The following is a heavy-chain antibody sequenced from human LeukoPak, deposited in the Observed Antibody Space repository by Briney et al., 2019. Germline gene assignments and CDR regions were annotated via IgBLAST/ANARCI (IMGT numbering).Heavy chain of an antibody. D-gene: IGHD7-27*01. CDR2: ISGSGDST. CDR3: AKAPATGEGYYFYYMDV. J-gene: IGHJ6*03. V-gene: IGHV3-23*01. Sequence: PGGSLRLSCAASGFTFSSNSMTWVRQTPGKGLEWVSGISGSGDSTFYADSVKGRFTISRDNSKNTVYLQMISLGADDTAVYFCAKAPATGEGYYFYYMDVWGKGTTVTVSS. CDR1: GFTFSSNS.